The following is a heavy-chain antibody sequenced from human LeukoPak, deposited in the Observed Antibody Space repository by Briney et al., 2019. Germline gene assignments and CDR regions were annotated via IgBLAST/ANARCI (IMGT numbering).Heavy chain of an antibody. CDR1: GGSFSGFY. Sequence: KTSETLSLTCAVYGGSFSGFYWSWIRQPPGKGLEWIGEINHSGSTNYNPSLKSRVTISIDTSKNQFSLELSSVTAADTAVYYCARGLGQLAPGGYWGQGTLVTVSS. CDR3: ARGLGQLAPGGY. V-gene: IGHV4-34*01. CDR2: INHSGST. D-gene: IGHD6-6*01. J-gene: IGHJ4*02.